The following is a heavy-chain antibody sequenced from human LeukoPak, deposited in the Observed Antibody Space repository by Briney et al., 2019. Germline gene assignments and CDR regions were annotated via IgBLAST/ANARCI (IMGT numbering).Heavy chain of an antibody. CDR3: AKATVTTDYYYYGMDV. D-gene: IGHD4-17*01. V-gene: IGHV1-69*13. CDR1: GGTFSSYA. CDR2: IIPIFGTA. Sequence: SVKVSCKASGGTFSSYAISWVRQAPGQGLEWMGGIIPIFGTANYAQKFQGRVTITADESTSTAYMELSSLRSEGTAVYYCAKATVTTDYYYYGMDVWGQGTTVTVSS. J-gene: IGHJ6*02.